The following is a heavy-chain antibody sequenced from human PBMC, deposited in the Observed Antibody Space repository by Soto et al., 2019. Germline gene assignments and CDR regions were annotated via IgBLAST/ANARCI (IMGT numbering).Heavy chain of an antibody. CDR2: PYASETT. D-gene: IGHD2-15*01. CDR1: GASISGLY. V-gene: IGHV4-4*07. Sequence: SGTLSLTCTVSGASISGLYWRWIRKSDGLGLEWIGHPYASETTDSHPSLSKGIIMSVNTTRKEFPLKLRSVAAADTAVYYCGRDGRKYLRDWFDPWGQGISVTVSS. CDR3: GRDGRKYLRDWFDP. J-gene: IGHJ5*02.